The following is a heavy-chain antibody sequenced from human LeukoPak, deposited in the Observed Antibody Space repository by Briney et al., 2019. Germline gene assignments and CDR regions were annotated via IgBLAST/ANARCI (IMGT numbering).Heavy chain of an antibody. CDR3: ARVPFLESLTYFYS. Sequence: GGSLRLSCVASGFTFTRFAMNWVRQAPGKGLEWVSAISGNAARTYFADSVKGRFTISRDNSKTTLYLEMNSLRAEDTAIYYCARVPFLESLTYFYSWGQGTLVTVSS. V-gene: IGHV3-23*01. J-gene: IGHJ4*02. CDR1: GFTFTRFA. D-gene: IGHD3-3*01. CDR2: ISGNAART.